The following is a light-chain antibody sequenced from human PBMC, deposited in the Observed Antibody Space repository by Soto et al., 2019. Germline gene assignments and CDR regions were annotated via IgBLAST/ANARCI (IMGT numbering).Light chain of an antibody. V-gene: IGKV3-20*01. Sequence: DIVLTQSPGTLPLSPGERATLSCRASQSVSSSYLAWYQQNPGQAPRLLIYGASSRATGIPDRFSGSGSGTDFTLTISRLEPEDFAVYYCQQYGSSFLTFGGGTKVEIK. J-gene: IGKJ4*01. CDR3: QQYGSSFLT. CDR1: QSVSSSY. CDR2: GAS.